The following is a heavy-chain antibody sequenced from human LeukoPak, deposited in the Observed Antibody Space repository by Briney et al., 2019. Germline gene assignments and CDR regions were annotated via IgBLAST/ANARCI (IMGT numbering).Heavy chain of an antibody. CDR2: INPNSGGT. CDR3: ARDQRYYGSGRPLDY. CDR1: GYTFTGYY. J-gene: IGHJ4*02. Sequence: ASVKVSCKASGYTFTGYYMHWVRQAPGQGLEWMGWINPNSGGTNYAQKFRGRVTMTRDTSISTAYMELSRLRSDDTAVYYCARDQRYYGSGRPLDYWGQGTLVTVSS. V-gene: IGHV1-2*02. D-gene: IGHD3-10*01.